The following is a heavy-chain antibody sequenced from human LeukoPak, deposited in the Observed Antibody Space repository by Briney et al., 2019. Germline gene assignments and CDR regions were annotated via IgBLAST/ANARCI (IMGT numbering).Heavy chain of an antibody. CDR3: ATRRDGHQSGRGAFDI. D-gene: IGHD5-24*01. V-gene: IGHV1-24*01. J-gene: IGHJ3*02. Sequence: ASVKVSCKVSGYTLTELSMHWVRQAPGKGLEWMGGFDPEDGETIYAQKFQGRVTMTEDTSTDTAYMELSSLRSEDTAVYYCATRRDGHQSGRGAFDIWGQGTMVTVSS. CDR2: FDPEDGET. CDR1: GYTLTELS.